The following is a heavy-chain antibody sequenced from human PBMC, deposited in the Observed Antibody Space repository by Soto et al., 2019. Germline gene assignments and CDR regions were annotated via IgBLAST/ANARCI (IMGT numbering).Heavy chain of an antibody. D-gene: IGHD2-15*01. J-gene: IGHJ4*02. CDR2: IYYSGRT. Sequence: PSETLSLTCTVSGDSISSYYWTWIRQPPGKGLEYIGYIYYSGRTYYNPSLKSRVTISVDTXXXXXXXXXXXXXXXXXXXXXCARGHLGITTTGTWYDFDYWGQGTLVTVSS. V-gene: IGHV4-59*01. CDR3: ARGHLGITTTGTWYDFDY. CDR1: GDSISSYY.